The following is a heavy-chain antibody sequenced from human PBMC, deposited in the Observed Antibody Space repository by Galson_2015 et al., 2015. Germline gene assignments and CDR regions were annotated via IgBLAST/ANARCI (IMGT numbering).Heavy chain of an antibody. D-gene: IGHD4-17*01. CDR3: ARALLYDYGVYVQAFDI. V-gene: IGHV1-69*13. CDR1: GGTFSSYA. Sequence: SVKVSCKASGGTFSSYAISWVRQAPGLGLEWMGGIIPIFGTANYAQKFQGRVTITADESTSTAYMELSSLRSEDTAVYYCARALLYDYGVYVQAFDIWGQGTMVTVSS. CDR2: IIPIFGTA. J-gene: IGHJ3*02.